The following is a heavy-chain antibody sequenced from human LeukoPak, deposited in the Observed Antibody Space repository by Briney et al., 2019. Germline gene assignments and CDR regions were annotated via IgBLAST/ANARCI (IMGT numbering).Heavy chain of an antibody. CDR1: GGTFSSYT. V-gene: IGHV1-69*02. Sequence: SVKVSCKASGGTFSSYTISWVRQAPGQGREWMGRIIPILGIANYAQKFQGRVTITADKSTSTAYMELSSLRSDDTAVYYCARGLRDDFWSGYHYYFDYWGQGTLVTVSS. D-gene: IGHD3-3*01. CDR3: ARGLRDDFWSGYHYYFDY. J-gene: IGHJ4*02. CDR2: IIPILGIA.